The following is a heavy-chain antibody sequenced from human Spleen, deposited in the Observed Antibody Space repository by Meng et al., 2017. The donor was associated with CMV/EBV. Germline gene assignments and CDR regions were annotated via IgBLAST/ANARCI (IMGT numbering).Heavy chain of an antibody. CDR3: ASLYGDSSVWYLDL. Sequence: SETLSLTCTVSGGSISSSHYFWGWIRQPPGEGLEWIGIINHSGNTHYNPSLKSRVIISVDTSKNQFSLRLNSVTAADTAVYYCASLYGDSSVWYLDLWGRGTLVTVSS. CDR1: GGSISSSHYF. J-gene: IGHJ2*01. CDR2: INHSGNT. V-gene: IGHV4-39*07. D-gene: IGHD4-17*01.